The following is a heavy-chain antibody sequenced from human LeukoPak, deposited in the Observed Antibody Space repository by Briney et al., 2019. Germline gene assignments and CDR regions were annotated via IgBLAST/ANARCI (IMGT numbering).Heavy chain of an antibody. CDR3: ARDQSSWFDP. J-gene: IGHJ5*02. CDR1: GGSISSYY. Sequence: SETPSLTCTVSGGSISSYYWSWIRQPPGKGLEWIGYIYYSGSTNYNPSLKSRVTISEDTSKNQFSLKLSPVTAADTAVYYCARDQSSWFDPWGQGTLVTVSS. D-gene: IGHD1-26*01. V-gene: IGHV4-59*01. CDR2: IYYSGST.